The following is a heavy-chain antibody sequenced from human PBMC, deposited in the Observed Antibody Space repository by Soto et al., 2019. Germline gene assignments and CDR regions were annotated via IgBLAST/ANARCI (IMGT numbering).Heavy chain of an antibody. CDR3: ARGKKIEVAGIRYYYGMDV. Sequence: PXGSLTLSCAASGFTFSSYCMHWVRQAPGKGLEWVAVIWYDGSNKYYADSVKGRFTISRDNSKNTLYLQMNSLRAEDTAVYYCARGKKIEVAGIRYYYGMDVWGQGTTVTVSS. CDR1: GFTFSSYC. CDR2: IWYDGSNK. J-gene: IGHJ6*02. D-gene: IGHD6-19*01. V-gene: IGHV3-33*01.